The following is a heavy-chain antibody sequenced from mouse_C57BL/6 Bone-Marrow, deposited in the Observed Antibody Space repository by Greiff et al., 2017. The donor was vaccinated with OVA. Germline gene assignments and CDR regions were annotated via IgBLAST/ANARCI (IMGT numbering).Heavy chain of an antibody. CDR3: TRDYSNYGYYAMDY. V-gene: IGHV5-9-1*02. CDR1: GFTFSSYA. Sequence: EVQGVESGAGLVKPGGSLKLSCAASGFTFSSYAMSWVRQTPEKRLEWVAYISSGGDYIYYADTVKGRFTISRDNARNTLYLQMSSLKSEDTAMYYCTRDYSNYGYYAMDYWGQGTSVTVSS. J-gene: IGHJ4*01. CDR2: ISSGGDYI. D-gene: IGHD2-5*01.